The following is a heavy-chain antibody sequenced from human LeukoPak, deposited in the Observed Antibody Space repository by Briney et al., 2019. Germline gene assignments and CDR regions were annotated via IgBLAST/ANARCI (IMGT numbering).Heavy chain of an antibody. Sequence: GGSLRLSCAASGFTFNRNAISWVRQAPGKGLEWVSTIGGSGDKTFYADSVKGRFTISGDNSKNMLHLQMSSLTGEDTALYYCVRRGDASSGWGDHDYWGQGALVTVYS. CDR1: GFTFNRNA. CDR3: VRRGDASSGWGDHDY. V-gene: IGHV3-23*01. J-gene: IGHJ4*02. D-gene: IGHD6-19*01. CDR2: IGGSGDKT.